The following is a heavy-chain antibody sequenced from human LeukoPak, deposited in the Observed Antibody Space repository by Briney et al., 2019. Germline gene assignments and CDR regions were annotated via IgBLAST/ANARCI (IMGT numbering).Heavy chain of an antibody. CDR1: GYTFTSYG. D-gene: IGHD3/OR15-3a*01. Sequence: ASVKVSCKASGYTFTSYGLSWVRQAPGQGLEWMGWISAYNGNTNYAQKLQGRVTMTTDTSTSTAYMELRSLRSDDTAVCYCASFLRRTGCDYWGQGTLVTVSS. V-gene: IGHV1-18*01. CDR3: ASFLRRTGCDY. CDR2: ISAYNGNT. J-gene: IGHJ4*02.